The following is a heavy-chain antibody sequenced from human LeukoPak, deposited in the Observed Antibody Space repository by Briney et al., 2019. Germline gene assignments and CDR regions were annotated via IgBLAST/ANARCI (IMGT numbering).Heavy chain of an antibody. D-gene: IGHD3-9*01. Sequence: PGGSLRLSCAASGFTVSSNYMSWVRQAPGKGLEWVSVIYSGGSTYYADSVKGRFTISRDNSKNTLHLQMNSLRAEDTAVYYCARGLSDVPPLTYCGEGTLVTVSS. J-gene: IGHJ4*02. V-gene: IGHV3-66*01. CDR1: GFTVSSNY. CDR2: IYSGGST. CDR3: ARGLSDVPPLTY.